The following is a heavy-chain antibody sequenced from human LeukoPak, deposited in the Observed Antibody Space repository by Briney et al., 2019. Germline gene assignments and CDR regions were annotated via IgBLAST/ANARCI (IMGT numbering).Heavy chain of an antibody. V-gene: IGHV1-69*01. J-gene: IGHJ3*02. CDR1: GGTFSSYA. D-gene: IGHD5-18*01. CDR3: ARLRYNYGIDAFDI. Sequence: GSSVKVSCKASGGTFSSYAISWVRQAPGQGLEWMGGIIPIFGTANYAQKFQGRVTITADESTSTAYMELSSLRSEDTAVYYCARLRYNYGIDAFDIWGQGTMVTVSS. CDR2: IIPIFGTA.